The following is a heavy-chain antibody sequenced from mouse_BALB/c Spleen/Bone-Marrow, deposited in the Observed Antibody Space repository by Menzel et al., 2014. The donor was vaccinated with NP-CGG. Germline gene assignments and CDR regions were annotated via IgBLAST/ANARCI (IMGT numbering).Heavy chain of an antibody. CDR3: ARFRWGNYREGAMDY. CDR1: GYAFSSSW. J-gene: IGHJ4*01. D-gene: IGHD2-1*01. Sequence: VQHQQSGPELVKPGASVKISCKASGYAFSSSWMNWVKQRPGQGLEWIGRIYPGDGDTNYNGKFKGKATLTADKSSSTAYMQLSSLTSVDSAVYFCARFRWGNYREGAMDYWGQGTSVTVSS. CDR2: IYPGDGDT. V-gene: IGHV1-82*01.